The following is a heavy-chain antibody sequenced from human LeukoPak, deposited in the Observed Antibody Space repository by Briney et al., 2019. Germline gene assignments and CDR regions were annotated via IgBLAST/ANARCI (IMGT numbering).Heavy chain of an antibody. CDR2: IIPMFSKL. Sequence: GASVKVSCKASGYTFTGYYMHWVRQAPGQGLEWMGGIIPMFSKLNYAQKFQGRVTITTDESTSTAFLELSSLRSEDTAVYYCARGNTTVTTFRTREGLHKFDHWGQGTLVTVSS. CDR3: ARGNTTVTTFRTREGLHKFDH. J-gene: IGHJ4*02. V-gene: IGHV1-69*05. CDR1: GYTFTGYY. D-gene: IGHD4-17*01.